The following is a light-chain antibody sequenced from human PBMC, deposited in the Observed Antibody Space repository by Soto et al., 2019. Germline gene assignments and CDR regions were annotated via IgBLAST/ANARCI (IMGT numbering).Light chain of an antibody. CDR2: DVY. CDR1: SSDIGAHNY. J-gene: IGLJ1*01. CDR3: CSYTTSSTYV. V-gene: IGLV2-14*01. Sequence: QSVLTQPASVSGSPGQSITISCTGTSSDIGAHNYVSWYQHHPGKAPRLMIYDVYSRPSDISDRFSDSKSSNTASLTISGLQAEDEADYYCCSYTTSSTYVFGPGTKVTVL.